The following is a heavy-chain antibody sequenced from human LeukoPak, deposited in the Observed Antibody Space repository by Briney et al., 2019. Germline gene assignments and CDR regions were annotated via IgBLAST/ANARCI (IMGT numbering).Heavy chain of an antibody. J-gene: IGHJ5*02. CDR1: GGTFGNYA. CDR2: IIPILGIA. Sequence: GASVKVSCKASGGTFGNYAISWVRQAPGHGLEWMGRIIPILGIANYAQKFQGRVTITADKSTSTAYMELSSLRSEDTAVYYCARVYAEGWFDPWGQGTLVTVSS. V-gene: IGHV1-69*04. CDR3: ARVYAEGWFDP. D-gene: IGHD3-16*01.